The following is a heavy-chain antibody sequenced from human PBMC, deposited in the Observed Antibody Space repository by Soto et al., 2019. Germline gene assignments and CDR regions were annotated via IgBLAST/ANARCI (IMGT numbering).Heavy chain of an antibody. J-gene: IGHJ4*02. CDR1: GFTFVDYA. CDR3: AKASYGDYPSGVDY. Sequence: GGSLRLSCAASGFTFVDYAMHWVRQAPGKGLEWVSGISWNSGSIGYADSVKGRFTISRDNAKNSLYLQMNSLRAEDTALYYCAKASYGDYPSGVDYWGQGTLLTVSS. D-gene: IGHD4-17*01. V-gene: IGHV3-9*01. CDR2: ISWNSGSI.